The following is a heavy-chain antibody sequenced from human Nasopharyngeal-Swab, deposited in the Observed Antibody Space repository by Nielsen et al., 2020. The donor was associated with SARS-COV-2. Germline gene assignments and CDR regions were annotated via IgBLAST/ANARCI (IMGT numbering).Heavy chain of an antibody. CDR3: AKDLSYGSGHALDY. Sequence: GESLKISCAASGFTFSSYDMHWVRQVPGKGLGWVAVISHDGYKKHYVDFVKGRFTISRDNSKNTVFLQMERLRGEDTAVYFCAKDLSYGSGHALDYWGQGTLVTVSS. D-gene: IGHD3-10*01. V-gene: IGHV3-30*18. J-gene: IGHJ4*02. CDR2: ISHDGYKK. CDR1: GFTFSSYD.